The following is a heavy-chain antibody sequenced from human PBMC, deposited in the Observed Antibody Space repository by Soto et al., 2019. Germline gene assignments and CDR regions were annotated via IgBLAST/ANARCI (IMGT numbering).Heavy chain of an antibody. D-gene: IGHD5-12*01. CDR1: GYSFSSYW. CDR3: ASKKRCVDTVDFDY. Sequence: PGESLKISCQGSGYSFSSYWISWVRQMPGKGLEWLGRIDPSDSYTKYSSAFQGHVTISADKSISTAYLQWISLKASDTAMYYCASKKRCVDTVDFDYWGQGTLVTVSS. CDR2: IDPSDSYT. V-gene: IGHV5-10-1*01. J-gene: IGHJ4*02.